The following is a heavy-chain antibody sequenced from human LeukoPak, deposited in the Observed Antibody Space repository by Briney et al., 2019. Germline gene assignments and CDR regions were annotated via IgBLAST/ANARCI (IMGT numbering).Heavy chain of an antibody. CDR3: ARVINTMVRGVMSHTYYYYYYMDV. Sequence: PGGSLRLSCAASGFTFSDYYMSWIRQAPGKGLEWVSYISSSGSTIYYADSVKGRFTISRDNAKNSLYLQMNSLRAEDTAVYYCARVINTMVRGVMSHTYYYYYYMDVWGKGTTVTVSS. CDR1: GFTFSDYY. CDR2: ISSSGSTI. V-gene: IGHV3-11*04. J-gene: IGHJ6*03. D-gene: IGHD3-10*01.